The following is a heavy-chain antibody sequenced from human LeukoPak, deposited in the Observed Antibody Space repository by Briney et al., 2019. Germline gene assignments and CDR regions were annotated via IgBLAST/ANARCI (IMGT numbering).Heavy chain of an antibody. D-gene: IGHD2-2*01. V-gene: IGHV3-30*02. J-gene: IGHJ4*02. Sequence: TGGSLRLSCAASGFTFRTSAMNWVRQAPGKGLEWVAFIRFDGTVAEYADSVTGRFTVSRDTSQNTLYLQLNSLRVEDTAVYYCAKVVIVPAATSKTYYFDSWGQGALVTVSS. CDR1: GFTFRTSA. CDR2: IRFDGTVA. CDR3: AKVVIVPAATSKTYYFDS.